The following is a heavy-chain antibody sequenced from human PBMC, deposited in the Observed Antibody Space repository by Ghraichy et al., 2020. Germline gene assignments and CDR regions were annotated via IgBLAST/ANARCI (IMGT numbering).Heavy chain of an antibody. V-gene: IGHV3-11*04. CDR1: GFTFSDYY. CDR3: AREWELKPDYYYYGMDV. D-gene: IGHD1-26*01. CDR2: ISSSGSTI. J-gene: IGHJ6*02. Sequence: GGSLRLSCAASGFTFSDYYMSWIRQAPGKGLEWVSYISSSGSTIYYADSVKGRFTISRDNAKNSLYLQMNSLRAEDTAVYYCAREWELKPDYYYYGMDVWGQGTTVTVSS.